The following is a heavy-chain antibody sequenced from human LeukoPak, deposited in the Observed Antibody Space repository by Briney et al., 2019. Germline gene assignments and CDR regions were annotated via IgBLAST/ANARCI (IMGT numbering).Heavy chain of an antibody. CDR3: ARGRANYDILTGYYHFDY. V-gene: IGHV4-34*01. D-gene: IGHD3-9*01. CDR2: INHSGST. J-gene: IGHJ4*02. Sequence: SETLSLTCAVYGGSFSGYYRSWIRQPPGKGLEWIGEINHSGSTNYNPSLKSRVTISVDTSKNQFSLKLSSVTAADTAVYYCARGRANYDILTGYYHFDYWGQGTLVTVSS. CDR1: GGSFSGYY.